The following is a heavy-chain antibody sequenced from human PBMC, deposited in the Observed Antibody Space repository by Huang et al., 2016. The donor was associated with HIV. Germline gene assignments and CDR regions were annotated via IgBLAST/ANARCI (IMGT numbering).Heavy chain of an antibody. J-gene: IGHJ4*02. CDR1: GFTFSSYA. Sequence: EVQLLESGGGLVQPGGSLRLSCAASGFTFSSYAMSWVRQARGKGLEWVSSITGRGSRSYYADSVKGRFTISRDNSKNTLYLQMNSLRAEDTAIYYCAKADSGAAAGSLVDYWGQGTLVTVSS. CDR2: ITGRGSRS. CDR3: AKADSGAAAGSLVDY. D-gene: IGHD6-13*01. V-gene: IGHV3-23*01.